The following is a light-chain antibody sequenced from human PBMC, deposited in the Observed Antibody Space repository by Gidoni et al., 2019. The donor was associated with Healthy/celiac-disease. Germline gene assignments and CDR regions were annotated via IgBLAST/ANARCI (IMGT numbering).Light chain of an antibody. J-gene: IGKJ4*01. CDR3: QQYDNLLLL. CDR1: QDISNY. CDR2: DAS. V-gene: IGKV1-33*01. Sequence: IQLTRSPSSLSASVGDRVTITCQASQDISNYLNWYQQKPGKAPKLLIYDASNLETGVPSRFSGSGSGTDFTFTISSLQPEDIATYYCQQYDNLLLLFGGGTKVEIK.